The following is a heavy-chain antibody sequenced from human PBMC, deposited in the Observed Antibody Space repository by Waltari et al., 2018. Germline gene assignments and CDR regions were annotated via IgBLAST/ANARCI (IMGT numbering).Heavy chain of an antibody. V-gene: IGHV4-61*02. Sequence: QVQLQESGPGLVKPSQTLSLTCTLSGGSMTSGAEYWSWIRQPAGKELEWIGEINHSGSTNYNPSLKSRVTISVDTSKNQFSLKLSSVTAADTAVYYCARRTYYYDSSGYYYFDYWGQGTLVTVSS. J-gene: IGHJ4*02. CDR3: ARRTYYYDSSGYYYFDY. CDR2: INHSGST. CDR1: GGSMTSGAEY. D-gene: IGHD3-22*01.